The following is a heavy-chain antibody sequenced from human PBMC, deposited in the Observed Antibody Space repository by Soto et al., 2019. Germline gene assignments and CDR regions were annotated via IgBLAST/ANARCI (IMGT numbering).Heavy chain of an antibody. Sequence: SVKGSCKASGGTFSSYAISWGRQAPVQGLEWMGGIIPIFGTANYAQKFQGRVTITADESTSTAYMELSSLRSEDTAVYYCARAKVAYSSGRYYYYGMDVWGQGTTVTVSS. V-gene: IGHV1-69*01. CDR1: GGTFSSYA. CDR2: IIPIFGTA. CDR3: ARAKVAYSSGRYYYYGMDV. J-gene: IGHJ6*02. D-gene: IGHD6-19*01.